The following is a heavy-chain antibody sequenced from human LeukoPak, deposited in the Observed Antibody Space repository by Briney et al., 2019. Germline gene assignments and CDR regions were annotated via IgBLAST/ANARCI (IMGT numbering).Heavy chain of an antibody. V-gene: IGHV1-69*13. J-gene: IGHJ4*02. CDR3: ARFRGFPGYYFDY. Sequence: ASVKVSCKASGGTFSSYAISWVRQAPGQGLEWMGGIIPIFGTANYAQKFQGRVTITADESTSTAYMELSSLRSEDTAVYYCARFRGFPGYYFDYWGQGTLVTVSS. CDR1: GGTFSSYA. D-gene: IGHD3-16*01. CDR2: IIPIFGTA.